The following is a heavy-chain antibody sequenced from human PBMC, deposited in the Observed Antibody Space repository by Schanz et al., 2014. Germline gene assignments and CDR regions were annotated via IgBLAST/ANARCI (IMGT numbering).Heavy chain of an antibody. CDR2: MNPNSGNT. CDR3: ATGPHIVVAFDY. D-gene: IGHD2-21*01. Sequence: QVQLVQSGAEVKKPGASVRLSCEASGYTFTSYDINWVRQAPGQGLEWMGWMNPNSGNTGYAQKFQGRVTMTEDTSTGTAYMELRSLTSEDTAVYYCATGPHIVVAFDYWGQGTLXTVSS. V-gene: IGHV1-8*02. J-gene: IGHJ4*02. CDR1: GYTFTSYD.